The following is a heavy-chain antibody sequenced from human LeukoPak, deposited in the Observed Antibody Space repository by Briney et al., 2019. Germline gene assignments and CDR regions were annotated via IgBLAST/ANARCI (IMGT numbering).Heavy chain of an antibody. Sequence: ASVKVSCKASGYTFTSYGISWVRQAPGQGLEWMGWISAYNGNTNYAQKLQGRVTMTEDTATDTAYMQLSSLRSEDTAVYYCATARPGYENRKTFGYWGQGTLVTVSS. J-gene: IGHJ4*02. CDR2: ISAYNGNT. CDR3: ATARPGYENRKTFGY. D-gene: IGHD3-16*01. V-gene: IGHV1-18*01. CDR1: GYTFTSYG.